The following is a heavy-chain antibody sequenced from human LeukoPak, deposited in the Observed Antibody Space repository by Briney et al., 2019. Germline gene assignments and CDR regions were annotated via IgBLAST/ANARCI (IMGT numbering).Heavy chain of an antibody. D-gene: IGHD6-19*01. V-gene: IGHV3-23*01. Sequence: GGSLRLSCAASGFTFSSYAMSWVRQAPGKGLEWVSAISGSGGSTYYADSVKGRFTISRDNSRNTLYLQMNSLRAEDTAVYYCAKGDSSGWSAFDYWGQGTLVTVSS. CDR3: AKGDSSGWSAFDY. CDR1: GFTFSSYA. J-gene: IGHJ4*02. CDR2: ISGSGGST.